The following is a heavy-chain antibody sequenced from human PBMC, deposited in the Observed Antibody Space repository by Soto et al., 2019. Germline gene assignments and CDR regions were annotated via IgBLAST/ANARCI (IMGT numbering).Heavy chain of an antibody. D-gene: IGHD3-3*01. Sequence: GSLRLSCAASGFTFSSCAMSWVRQAPGRGLEWVSAISGAAGTTYYADSVKGRFTISRDNSKNTLYLQMSSLRAEDTAVYYCAKDLYDFWSTYPNGFDYWGQGTLVTVSS. CDR1: GFTFSSCA. V-gene: IGHV3-23*01. J-gene: IGHJ4*02. CDR3: AKDLYDFWSTYPNGFDY. CDR2: ISGAAGTT.